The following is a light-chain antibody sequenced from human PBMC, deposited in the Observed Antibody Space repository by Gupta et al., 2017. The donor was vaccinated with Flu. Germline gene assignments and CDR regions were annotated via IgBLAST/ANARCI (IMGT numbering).Light chain of an antibody. Sequence: PSSLSASVGDRVTITCRASQSISSYLNWYQQKPGKAPKLLIYAASSLQSGVPSRFSGSGSGTDFTLTISSLQPEDFATYYCQQSYNTPRTFGQGTKVEIE. J-gene: IGKJ1*01. CDR2: AAS. CDR1: QSISSY. V-gene: IGKV1-39*01. CDR3: QQSYNTPRT.